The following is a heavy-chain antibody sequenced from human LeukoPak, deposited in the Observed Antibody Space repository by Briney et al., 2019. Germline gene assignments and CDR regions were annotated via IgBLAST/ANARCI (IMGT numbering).Heavy chain of an antibody. J-gene: IGHJ3*02. CDR2: IKQDGSEK. CDR1: GFTFSSYE. D-gene: IGHD2-15*01. Sequence: GGSLRLSCAASGFTFSSYEMNWVRQAPGKGLEWVANIKQDGSEKYYVDSVKGRFTISRDNAKNSLYLQMNSLRAEDTAVYYCAKLEDIVVVVAATGSGHAFDIWGQGTMVTVSS. CDR3: AKLEDIVVVVAATGSGHAFDI. V-gene: IGHV3-7*03.